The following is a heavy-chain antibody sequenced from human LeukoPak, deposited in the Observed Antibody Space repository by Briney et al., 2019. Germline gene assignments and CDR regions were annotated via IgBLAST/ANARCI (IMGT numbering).Heavy chain of an antibody. CDR2: IYSGGSI. CDR3: AKGGYGDFRGDY. Sequence: PGGSLRLSCAASGFTVSSNYMSWVRQAPGKGLEWVSVIYSGGSIYYADSVRGRFTISRDNSKNTVYLQMNSLRAEDTAVYYCAKGGYGDFRGDYWGQGTLVTVSS. J-gene: IGHJ4*02. CDR1: GFTVSSNY. D-gene: IGHD4-17*01. V-gene: IGHV3-53*01.